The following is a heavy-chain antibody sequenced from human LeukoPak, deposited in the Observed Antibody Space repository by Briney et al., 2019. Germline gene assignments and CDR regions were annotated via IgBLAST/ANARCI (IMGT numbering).Heavy chain of an antibody. CDR3: ARGGSSGWYDPYYYYYYMDV. Sequence: SETLSLTCTVSGYSISSGYYWGWIRQPPGKGLEWIGSIYHSGSTYYNPSLKSRVTISVDTSKNQFSLKLSSVTAADTAVYHCARGGSSGWYDPYYYYYYMDVWGKGTTVTVSS. J-gene: IGHJ6*03. CDR2: IYHSGST. V-gene: IGHV4-38-2*02. CDR1: GYSISSGYY. D-gene: IGHD6-19*01.